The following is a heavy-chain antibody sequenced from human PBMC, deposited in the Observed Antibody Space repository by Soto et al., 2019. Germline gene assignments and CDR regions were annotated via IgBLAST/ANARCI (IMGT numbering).Heavy chain of an antibody. J-gene: IGHJ6*02. CDR3: ARVGGPAAGPNYYYYGMDV. Sequence: ASVKVSCKASGYTFTSYGFSWVRQAPGQGLEWMGWISASNGNTNYAQKFQGRVTMTRDTSTSTVYMELSSLRSEDTAVYYCARVGGPAAGPNYYYYGMDVWGQGTTVTVSS. D-gene: IGHD6-13*01. V-gene: IGHV1-18*01. CDR1: GYTFTSYG. CDR2: ISASNGNT.